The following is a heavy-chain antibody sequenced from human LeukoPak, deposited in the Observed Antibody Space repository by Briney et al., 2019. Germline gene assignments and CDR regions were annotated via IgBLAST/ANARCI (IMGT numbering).Heavy chain of an antibody. D-gene: IGHD4-23*01. J-gene: IGHJ4*02. CDR1: GGSISSYY. CDR2: IYYSGSI. CDR3: ARGFWDYGGISDY. Sequence: SETLSLTCTVSGGSISSYYWSWIRQPPGKGLEWIGYIYYSGSINYNPSLKSRVTISVDTSKNQFSLKLSSVAAADTAVYYCARGFWDYGGISDYWGQGTLVTVSS. V-gene: IGHV4-59*08.